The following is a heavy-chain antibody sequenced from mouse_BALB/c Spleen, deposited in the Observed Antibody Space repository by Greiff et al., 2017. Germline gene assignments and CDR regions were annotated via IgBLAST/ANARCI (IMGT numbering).Heavy chain of an antibody. CDR2: IWAGGST. D-gene: IGHD2-10*01. J-gene: IGHJ4*01. V-gene: IGHV2-9*02. CDR1: GFSLTSYG. CDR3: AREGAYYGNLYAMDY. Sequence: QVQLKQSGPGLVAPSQSLSITCTVSGFSLTSYGVHWVRQPPGKGLEWLGVIWAGGSTNYNSALMSRLSISKDNSKSQVFLKMNSLQTDDTAMYYCAREGAYYGNLYAMDYWGQGTSVTVSS.